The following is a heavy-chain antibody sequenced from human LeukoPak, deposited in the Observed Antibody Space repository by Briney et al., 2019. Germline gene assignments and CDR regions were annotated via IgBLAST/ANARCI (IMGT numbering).Heavy chain of an antibody. V-gene: IGHV1-2*02. CDR2: INPNSGGT. D-gene: IGHD3-3*01. CDR3: ARPSVGWSRRDFDY. CDR1: GYTFTGYY. J-gene: IGHJ4*02. Sequence: GASVKVSCKASGYTFTGYYMHWVRQAPGQGLEWMGWINPNSGGTNYAQKFQGRVTMPRATSISTAYMELSRLGSDDTAVYYCARPSVGWSRRDFDYWGQGTLVTVSS.